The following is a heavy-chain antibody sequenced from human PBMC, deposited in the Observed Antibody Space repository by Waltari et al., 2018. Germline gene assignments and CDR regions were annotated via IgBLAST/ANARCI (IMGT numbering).Heavy chain of an antibody. J-gene: IGHJ4*02. CDR2: IKPGGSEQ. V-gene: IGHV3-7*01. CDR1: GFTFPNYW. D-gene: IGHD2-8*02. CDR3: TRDPGYCTGGVCYTSFDY. Sequence: EVQLVESGGGLVQPGGSLRLSCEASGFTFPNYWLPWVRQAPGKGLEWVAKIKPGGSEQYKVESVNGRFTISRDNAKNSLYLQMNSLRAEDTAVYYCTRDPGYCTGGVCYTSFDYWAQGSLVTVSS.